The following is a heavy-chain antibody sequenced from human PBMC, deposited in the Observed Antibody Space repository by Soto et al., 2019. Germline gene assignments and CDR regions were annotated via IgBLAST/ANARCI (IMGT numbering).Heavy chain of an antibody. CDR1: GRSFSGYY. CDR3: ARGGLGYCSGGSCYRTDPFDY. Sequence: TSETLSLTCAVYGRSFSGYYWSWIRQPPGKGLEWIGEINHSGSTNYNPSLKSRVTISVDTSKNQFSLKLSSVTAADTAVYYCARGGLGYCSGGSCYRTDPFDYWGQGTLVTVSS. J-gene: IGHJ4*02. CDR2: INHSGST. D-gene: IGHD2-15*01. V-gene: IGHV4-34*01.